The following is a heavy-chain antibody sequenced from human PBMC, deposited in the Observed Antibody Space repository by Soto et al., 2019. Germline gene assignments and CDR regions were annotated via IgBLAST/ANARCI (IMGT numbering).Heavy chain of an antibody. J-gene: IGHJ4*02. Sequence: ASVKVSCKASGYTFTSYYMHWVRQAPGQGLEWMGIINPSGGSTSYAQKFQGRVTMTRDTSTSTVYMELSSLRSEDTAVYYCARDRRGYSGYDSSDYFDYSGQGTLVTVSS. CDR2: INPSGGST. V-gene: IGHV1-46*03. CDR1: GYTFTSYY. CDR3: ARDRRGYSGYDSSDYFDY. D-gene: IGHD5-12*01.